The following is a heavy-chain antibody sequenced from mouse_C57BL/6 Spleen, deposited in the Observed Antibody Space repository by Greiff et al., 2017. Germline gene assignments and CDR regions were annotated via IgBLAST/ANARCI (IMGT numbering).Heavy chain of an antibody. CDR1: GYTFTSYW. Sequence: QVQLQQPGAELVRPGTSVKLSCKASGYTFTSYWMHWVKQRPGQGLEWIGVIDPSDSYTNYNQTFKGKATLTVDTSSSTAYMQLSSLTSEDSAVYYCASSLSNGYFDVWGTGTTVTVSS. J-gene: IGHJ1*03. CDR3: ASSLSNGYFDV. V-gene: IGHV1-59*01. CDR2: IDPSDSYT.